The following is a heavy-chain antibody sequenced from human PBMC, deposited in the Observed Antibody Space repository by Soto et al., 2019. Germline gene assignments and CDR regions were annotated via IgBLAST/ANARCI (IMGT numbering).Heavy chain of an antibody. V-gene: IGHV3-30*18. CDR1: GFTFSSYG. D-gene: IGHD2-2*01. CDR3: AKPPLSLGLSYGYYGMDV. J-gene: IGHJ6*02. Sequence: PVGSLRLSCAASGFTFSSYGMHWFRQAPVKGLEWVAVISYDGSNKYYADSVKGRFTISRDNSKNTLYLQMNSLRAEDTAVYYCAKPPLSLGLSYGYYGMDVWGQGTTVTVSS. CDR2: ISYDGSNK.